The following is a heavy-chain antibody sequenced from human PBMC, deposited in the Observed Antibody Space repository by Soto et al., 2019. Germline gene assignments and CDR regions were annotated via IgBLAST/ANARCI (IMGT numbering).Heavy chain of an antibody. J-gene: IGHJ6*02. D-gene: IGHD2-8*01. Sequence: ASVKASCKASGYTFTRYGISWVRQAPGQGLEWMGWISGYNGDANYAQRFQGRVSMTIDTSTTTAYMELRTLTPDDTAVYYCAKNGQPPYYYYGLDVWGQGTTVTVSS. CDR3: AKNGQPPYYYYGLDV. CDR2: ISGYNGDA. CDR1: GYTFTRYG. V-gene: IGHV1-18*01.